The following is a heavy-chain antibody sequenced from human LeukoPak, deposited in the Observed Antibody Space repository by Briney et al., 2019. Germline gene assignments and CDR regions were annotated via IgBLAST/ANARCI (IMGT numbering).Heavy chain of an antibody. J-gene: IGHJ1*01. CDR2: IYYSGST. D-gene: IGHD3-22*01. Sequence: SETLSLTCTVSGGSISSGDYYWSWIRQPPGKGLEWIGYIYYSGSTYYNPSLKSRVTISVDTSKNQFSLKLSSVTAADTAVYYCARAGSGYNEYLQHWGQGTLVTVSS. CDR1: GGSISSGDYY. V-gene: IGHV4-30-4*08. CDR3: ARAGSGYNEYLQH.